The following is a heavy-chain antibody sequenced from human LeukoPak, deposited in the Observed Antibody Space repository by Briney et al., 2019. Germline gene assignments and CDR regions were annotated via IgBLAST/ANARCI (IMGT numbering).Heavy chain of an antibody. V-gene: IGHV3-33*08. J-gene: IGHJ4*02. CDR2: IWYDGSNK. Sequence: GRSLRLSCAASGFTFSSHAMHWVRQAPGKGLEWAAVIWYDGSNKYYADSVKGRFTISRDNSKNTLYLQMNSLRAGDTAVYYCARDYYGSGYGDYWGQGTLVTVSS. D-gene: IGHD3-10*01. CDR3: ARDYYGSGYGDY. CDR1: GFTFSSHA.